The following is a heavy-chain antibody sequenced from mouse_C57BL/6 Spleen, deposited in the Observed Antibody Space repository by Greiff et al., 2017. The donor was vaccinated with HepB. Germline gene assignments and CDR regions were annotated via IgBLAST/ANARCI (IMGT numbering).Heavy chain of an antibody. CDR2: IYPGSGST. CDR3: AKRGYYYAMDY. V-gene: IGHV1-55*01. J-gene: IGHJ4*01. CDR1: GYTFTSYW. Sequence: QVQLQQPGAELVKPGASVKMSCKASGYTFTSYWITWVKRRPGQGLEWIGDIYPGSGSTNYNEKFKSKATLTVDTSSSTAYMQLSSLTSEDSAVYYCAKRGYYYAMDYWGQGTSVTVSS.